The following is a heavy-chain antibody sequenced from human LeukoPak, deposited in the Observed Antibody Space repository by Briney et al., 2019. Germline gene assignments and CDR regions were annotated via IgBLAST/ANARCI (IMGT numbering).Heavy chain of an antibody. CDR3: ARSSGWRNAYYYYGMDV. D-gene: IGHD5-12*01. Sequence: GGSLRLSCAASGFTFDDYAMHWVRQAPGKGLEWVSAISGSGGSTYYADSVKGRFTISRDNSKNTLYLQMNSLRDEDTAAYYCARSSGWRNAYYYYGMDVWGQGTTVTVSS. J-gene: IGHJ6*02. V-gene: IGHV3-23*01. CDR1: GFTFDDYA. CDR2: ISGSGGST.